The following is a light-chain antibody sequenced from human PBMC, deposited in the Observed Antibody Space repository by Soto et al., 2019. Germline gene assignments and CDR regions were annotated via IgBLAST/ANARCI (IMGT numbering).Light chain of an antibody. CDR3: QQLNSFPIP. CDR1: QGISSF. V-gene: IGKV1-9*01. Sequence: IPLTQSPSSLSASVGDRVTITCPASQGISSFLAWYQQKPGKAPKLLIYGASTLQSGVPSRFSGSGSGTDFTLTIGSLQPEDFATYYCQQLNSFPIPFGPGTKVDIK. CDR2: GAS. J-gene: IGKJ3*01.